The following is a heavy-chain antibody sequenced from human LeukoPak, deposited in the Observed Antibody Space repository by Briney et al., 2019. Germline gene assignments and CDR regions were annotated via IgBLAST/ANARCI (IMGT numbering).Heavy chain of an antibody. CDR1: GGSISSGSYY. V-gene: IGHV4-61*02. CDR2: IYTSGST. Sequence: PSETLSLTCTVSGGSISSGSYYWSWIRQPAGKGLEWIGRIYTSGSTNYNPSLKSRVTMSVDTSKNQFSLKLSSVTAADTAVYYCARAHREYSSSGDYYYYYMDVWGKGTTVTVSS. D-gene: IGHD6-6*01. CDR3: ARAHREYSSSGDYYYYYMDV. J-gene: IGHJ6*03.